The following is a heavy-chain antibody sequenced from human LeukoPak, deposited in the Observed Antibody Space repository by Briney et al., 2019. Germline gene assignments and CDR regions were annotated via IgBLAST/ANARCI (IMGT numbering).Heavy chain of an antibody. J-gene: IGHJ4*02. Sequence: GGSLRLSCTASGFSFSDYYMSWIRQAPGKGLEWGSKISSSSSYKNYADSVKGRFTISRDNAKNSLYLQMNSLRVEDTAVYYCARDQEVATTDWGQGTLVTVSS. CDR2: ISSSSSYK. CDR3: ARDQEVATTD. V-gene: IGHV3-11*06. D-gene: IGHD5-12*01. CDR1: GFSFSDYY.